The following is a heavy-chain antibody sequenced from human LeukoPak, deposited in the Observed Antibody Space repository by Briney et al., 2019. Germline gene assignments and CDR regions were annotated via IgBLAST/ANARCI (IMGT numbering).Heavy chain of an antibody. V-gene: IGHV4-59*08. CDR3: ARQDYSSGWPIDY. D-gene: IGHD6-19*01. CDR2: IYYSGST. J-gene: IGHJ4*02. CDR1: GGSISSYY. Sequence: PSETLSLTCTVSGGSISSYYWSWIRQPPGKGLEWIGYIYYSGSTNYNPSLKSRVTISVDTSKNQFSLKLSSVTAADTAVYYCARQDYSSGWPIDYWGQGTLVTVSS.